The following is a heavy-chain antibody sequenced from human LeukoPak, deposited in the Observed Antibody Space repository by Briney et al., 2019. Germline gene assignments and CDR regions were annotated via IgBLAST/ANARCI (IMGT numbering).Heavy chain of an antibody. CDR2: ISSSSSTI. Sequence: GGSLRLSCAASGFTFSSYSMNWVRQAPGKGLEWVSYISSSSSTIYYADSVKGRFTISRDNSKNTLYLQMNSLRAEDTAVYYCAKFPSYAQPDAFDIWGQGTMVTVSS. CDR1: GFTFSSYS. CDR3: AKFPSYAQPDAFDI. D-gene: IGHD2-2*01. V-gene: IGHV3-48*01. J-gene: IGHJ3*02.